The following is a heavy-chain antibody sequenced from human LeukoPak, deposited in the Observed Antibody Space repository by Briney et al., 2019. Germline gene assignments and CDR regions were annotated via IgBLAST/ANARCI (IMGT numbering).Heavy chain of an antibody. CDR3: ARGVMDHDAFDI. CDR1: GDFIPSSHW. V-gene: IGHV4-59*11. CDR2: IYYSGST. D-gene: IGHD2-8*01. Sequence: SETLSLTCTVSGDFIPSSHWWSWIRQPPGKGLEWIGYIYYSGSTNYNPSLKSRVTISVDTSKNQFSLKLSSVTAADTAVYYCARGVMDHDAFDIWGQGTMVTVSS. J-gene: IGHJ3*02.